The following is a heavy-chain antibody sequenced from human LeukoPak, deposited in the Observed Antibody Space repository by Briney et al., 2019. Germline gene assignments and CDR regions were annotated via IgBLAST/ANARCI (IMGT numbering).Heavy chain of an antibody. J-gene: IGHJ4*02. CDR2: IRQDGSEK. Sequence: GGSLRLSCAASGFTFSSYWMSWVRQAPGKGLEWVANIRQDGSEKYYVDSVKGRFTISRDNAKNSLYLQMNSLRAEDTAVYYCARESTMVRGVIPFPLSDYWGQGTLVTVSS. CDR1: GFTFSSYW. V-gene: IGHV3-7*01. D-gene: IGHD3-10*01. CDR3: ARESTMVRGVIPFPLSDY.